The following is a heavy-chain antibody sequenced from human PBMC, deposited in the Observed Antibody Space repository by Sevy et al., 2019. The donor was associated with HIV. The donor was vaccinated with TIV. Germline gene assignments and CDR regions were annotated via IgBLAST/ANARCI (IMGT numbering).Heavy chain of an antibody. CDR2: INHSGST. CDR1: GGSFSGYY. D-gene: IGHD2-2*02. J-gene: IGHJ6*02. CDR3: ARGPTGYCSSTSCYRYYGMDV. Sequence: SETLSLTCAVYGGSFSGYYWSWIRQPPGKGLEWIGAINHSGSTNYNPSLKSRVTISVDTSKNQFSLKLSSVTAADTAVYYCARGPTGYCSSTSCYRYYGMDVWGQGTTVTVSS. V-gene: IGHV4-34*01.